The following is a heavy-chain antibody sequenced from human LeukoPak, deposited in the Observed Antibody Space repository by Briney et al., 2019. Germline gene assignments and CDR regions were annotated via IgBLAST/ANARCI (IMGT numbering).Heavy chain of an antibody. D-gene: IGHD6-13*01. V-gene: IGHV3-21*01. CDR2: ISSSSSYI. Sequence: GGSLRLSCAVSGFTFRNYWMSWVRQAPGKGLEWVSSISSSSSYIYYADSVKGRFTISRDNAKNSLYLQMNSLRAEDTAVYYCARDPAAAGIRGPDYWGQGTLVTVSS. J-gene: IGHJ4*02. CDR3: ARDPAAAGIRGPDY. CDR1: GFTFRNYW.